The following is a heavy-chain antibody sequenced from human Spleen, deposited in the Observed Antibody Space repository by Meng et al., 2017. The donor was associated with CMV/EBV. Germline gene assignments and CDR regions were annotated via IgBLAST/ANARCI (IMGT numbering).Heavy chain of an antibody. J-gene: IGHJ5*02. CDR1: DSLSTGTFY. CDR2: ISYSGST. V-gene: IGHV4-30-4*08. D-gene: IGHD1-14*01. Sequence: DSLSTGTFYWTWIRQPAGKGLEWIGYISYSGSTYFNPSLRSRVTMSLDTSKNQFSLGLRSVTATDTAMYYCAREGNQPITTSNWFDPWGQGTLVTVSS. CDR3: AREGNQPITTSNWFDP.